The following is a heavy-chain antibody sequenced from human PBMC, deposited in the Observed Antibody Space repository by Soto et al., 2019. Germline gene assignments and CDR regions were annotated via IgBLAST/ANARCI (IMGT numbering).Heavy chain of an antibody. D-gene: IGHD4-17*01. CDR2: IIPIFGTA. CDR1: GGTFSSYA. J-gene: IGHJ5*02. CDR3: ARAYGGNPALFDP. Sequence: GASVKVSCKASGGTFSSYAISWVRQAPGQGLEWMGGIIPIFGTANYAQKFQGRVTITADESKNTLYLQMNSLRAEDTAVYYCARAYGGNPALFDPWGQGTLVTVSS. V-gene: IGHV1-69*13.